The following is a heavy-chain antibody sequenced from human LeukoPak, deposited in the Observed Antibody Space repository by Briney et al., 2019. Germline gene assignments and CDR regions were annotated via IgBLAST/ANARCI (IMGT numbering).Heavy chain of an antibody. V-gene: IGHV1-3*01. CDR1: GYTFTSYA. CDR3: ARDPTTYYYDSSGYYYDGNWFDP. D-gene: IGHD3-22*01. J-gene: IGHJ5*02. Sequence: GASVKVSCKASGYTFTSYAMHWVRQASGQRLEWMGWINAGNGNTKYSQKFQGRVTITRDTSASTAYMELSSLRSEDTAVYYCARDPTTYYYDSSGYYYDGNWFDPWGQGTLVTVSS. CDR2: INAGNGNT.